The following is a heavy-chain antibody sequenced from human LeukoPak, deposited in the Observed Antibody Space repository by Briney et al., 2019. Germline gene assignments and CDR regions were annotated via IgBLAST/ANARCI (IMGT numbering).Heavy chain of an antibody. CDR1: GFTFSSYS. D-gene: IGHD3-10*01. V-gene: IGHV3-48*01. J-gene: IGHJ4*02. CDR2: ISSSSSTI. Sequence: TGGSLRLSCAASGFTFSSYSMNWVRQAPGKGLEWVSYISSSSSTIYYADSVKGRFTISRDNAKNSLYLQMNSLRAEDTAVYYCAQQRGYGSGSLDYWGQGTLVTVSS. CDR3: AQQRGYGSGSLDY.